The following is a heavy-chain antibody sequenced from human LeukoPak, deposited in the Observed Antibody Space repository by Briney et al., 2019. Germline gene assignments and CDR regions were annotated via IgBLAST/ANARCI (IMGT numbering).Heavy chain of an antibody. J-gene: IGHJ3*02. CDR2: IRYDGSNK. Sequence: GGSLRLSCAASGFTFSSYGVHWVRQAPGKGLEWVAFIRYDGSNKYYADSVKGRFTISRDNSKNTLYLQMNSLRAEDTAVYYCAIVVVVPAAIVGAFDIWGQGTMVTVSS. CDR1: GFTFSSYG. CDR3: AIVVVVPAAIVGAFDI. V-gene: IGHV3-30*02. D-gene: IGHD2-2*01.